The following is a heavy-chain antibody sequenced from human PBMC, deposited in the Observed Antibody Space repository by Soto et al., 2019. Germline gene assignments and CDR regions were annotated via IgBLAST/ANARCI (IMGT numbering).Heavy chain of an antibody. Sequence: GSLRLSCAASVFTFSSYAMHWVRQAPGKGLEWVAVISYDGSNKYYADSVKGRFTISRDNSKNTLYLQMNSLRAEDTAVYYCARGYCSSTSCYPTFDPWGQGTLVTVS. CDR3: ARGYCSSTSCYPTFDP. CDR1: VFTFSSYA. CDR2: ISYDGSNK. J-gene: IGHJ5*02. V-gene: IGHV3-30-3*01. D-gene: IGHD2-2*01.